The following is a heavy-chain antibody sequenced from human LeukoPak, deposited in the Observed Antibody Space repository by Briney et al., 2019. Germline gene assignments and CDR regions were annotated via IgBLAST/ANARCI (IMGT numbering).Heavy chain of an antibody. J-gene: IGHJ4*02. CDR3: AKDTSLSRALGY. Sequence: PGGSLRLSCAASGFTFSTYSMNWVRQAPGKGLEWVSSITSSSSYIYYADSVKGRFTISRDNSKNTLYLQMNSLRAEDTAVYYCAKDTSLSRALGYWGQGTLVTVSS. V-gene: IGHV3-21*01. CDR2: ITSSSSYI. CDR1: GFTFSTYS. D-gene: IGHD2-2*01.